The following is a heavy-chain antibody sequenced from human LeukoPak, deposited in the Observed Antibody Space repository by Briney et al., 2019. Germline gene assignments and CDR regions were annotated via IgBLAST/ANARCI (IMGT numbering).Heavy chain of an antibody. CDR2: ISSSGSTI. CDR3: ARDAGFGESREAYYYYYMDV. D-gene: IGHD3-10*01. V-gene: IGHV3-48*03. CDR1: GFTFSSYE. J-gene: IGHJ6*03. Sequence: GGSLRLSCAASGFTFSSYEMNWVRQAPGKGLEWVSYISSSGSTIYYADSVKGRFTISRDNAKNSPYLQMNSMRAEDTAVYYCARDAGFGESREAYYYYYMDVWGKGTTVTVSS.